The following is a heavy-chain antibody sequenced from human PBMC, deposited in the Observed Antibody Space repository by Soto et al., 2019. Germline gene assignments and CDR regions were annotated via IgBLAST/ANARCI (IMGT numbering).Heavy chain of an antibody. Sequence: QVQLQESGPGLVKPSETLSLTCTVSGGSISSYYWSWIRQPPGKGLEWIGYIYYSGSTNYNPSLKSRVTISVDTSKNQFSLKLSSVTAADTAVYYCARGPVILADQYYFDYWGQGTLVTVSS. CDR1: GGSISSYY. J-gene: IGHJ4*02. CDR3: ARGPVILADQYYFDY. D-gene: IGHD3-22*01. CDR2: IYYSGST. V-gene: IGHV4-59*01.